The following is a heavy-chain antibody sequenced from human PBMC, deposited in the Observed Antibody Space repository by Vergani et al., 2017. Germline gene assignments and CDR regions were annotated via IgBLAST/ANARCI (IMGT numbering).Heavy chain of an antibody. J-gene: IGHJ4*02. CDR1: GERGKELS. V-gene: IGHV1-24*01. CDR3: ATTTRFFIAAAGTYYFDY. D-gene: IGHD6-13*01. Sequence: GKREKEGAEVKKKGDGGKGERKGEGERGKELSMKGWGKERGKGIEVRGGVDTEEGETIYAQKFQGRVTMTEDTSTDTAYMELSSLRSEDTAVYYCATTTRFFIAAAGTYYFDYWGQGTLVTVSS. CDR2: VDTEEGET.